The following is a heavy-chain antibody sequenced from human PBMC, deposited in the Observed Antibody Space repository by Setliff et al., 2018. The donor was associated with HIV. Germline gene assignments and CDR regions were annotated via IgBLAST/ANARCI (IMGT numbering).Heavy chain of an antibody. D-gene: IGHD3-10*01. Sequence: PGGSLRLSCAAPGFTFSSYAMGWVRQAPGKGLEWVSATSGSGVGTYYADSVKGRFTISRDNSKNTLYLQMNSLRAEDTAVYYCAKHRDFGSGSYFDHWGQGTKVTVSS. J-gene: IGHJ4*02. CDR3: AKHRDFGSGSYFDH. V-gene: IGHV3-23*01. CDR2: TSGSGVGT. CDR1: GFTFSSYA.